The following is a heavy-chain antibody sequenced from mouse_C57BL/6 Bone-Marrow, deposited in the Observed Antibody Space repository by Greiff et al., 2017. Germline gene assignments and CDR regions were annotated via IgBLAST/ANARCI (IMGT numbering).Heavy chain of an antibody. V-gene: IGHV1-69*01. Sequence: QVQLQQPGAELVMPGASVKLSCKASGYTFTSYWMHWVKQRPGQGLEWIGEIDPSDSYTNYNQKFKGKSTLTVDKSSSTAYMQLSSLTSEDSAVXYCSRERNYYSSSWFAYWGQGTLVTVSA. CDR3: SRERNYYSSSWFAY. CDR1: GYTFTSYW. CDR2: IDPSDSYT. J-gene: IGHJ3*01. D-gene: IGHD2-5*01.